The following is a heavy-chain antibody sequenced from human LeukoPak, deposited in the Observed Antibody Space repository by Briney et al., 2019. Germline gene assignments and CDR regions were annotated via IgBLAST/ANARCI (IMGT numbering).Heavy chain of an antibody. V-gene: IGHV4-39*02. CDR3: ARPGFYGAPIDY. Sequence: TSETLSLTCTVAGGSISSSSYYWGWIRQPPGKGLEWIGSIYYSGSTFYNPSLKSRVTKSVDTSKNHFSLKLSSVTAADTAVYYCARPGFYGAPIDYWGQGTLVTVSS. J-gene: IGHJ4*02. CDR2: IYYSGST. D-gene: IGHD4-17*01. CDR1: GGSISSSSYY.